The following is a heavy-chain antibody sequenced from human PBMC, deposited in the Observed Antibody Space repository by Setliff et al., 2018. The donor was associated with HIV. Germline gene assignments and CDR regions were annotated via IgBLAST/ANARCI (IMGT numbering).Heavy chain of an antibody. CDR1: GHTFANSY. CDR2: MNPNDGGT. D-gene: IGHD2-8*01. Sequence: ASVKVSCKASGHTFANSYLHWVRQGPGQGLEWMGIMNPNDGGTQYAQNFRGRVTMTRDTSISTAYMELSSLTSEDTAVYYCARMEYDVRGRAPNWFDPWGPGTLVTVSS. J-gene: IGHJ5*02. CDR3: ARMEYDVRGRAPNWFDP. V-gene: IGHV1-46*01.